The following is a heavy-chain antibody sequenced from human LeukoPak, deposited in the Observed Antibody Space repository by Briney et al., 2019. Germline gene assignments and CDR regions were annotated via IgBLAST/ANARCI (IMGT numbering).Heavy chain of an antibody. Sequence: SVKVSCKASGGTIRGFAINWVRQAPGEGFEWMGRINTMSGTTDYTQRLQGRVTMTTDESTTTAFMELSRLTAEDTALYYCTRGDDFLAAYNYMDVWGKGTSVIVSS. CDR1: GGTIRGFA. CDR2: INTMSGTT. CDR3: TRGDDFLAAYNYMDV. D-gene: IGHD3-9*01. V-gene: IGHV1-69*05. J-gene: IGHJ6*04.